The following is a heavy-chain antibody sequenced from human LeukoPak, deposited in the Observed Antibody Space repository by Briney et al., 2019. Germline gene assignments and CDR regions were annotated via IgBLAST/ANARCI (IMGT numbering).Heavy chain of an antibody. CDR3: ARDMGSVAGHDY. D-gene: IGHD6-19*01. V-gene: IGHV4-59*01. Sequence: ASETLSLTCTVSADSISDYYWSWIRQFPGKGLEWIGYIYYSGSTHYNPSLKSRVTISVDTSKKQFSLKLTSVTAADTAVYYCARDMGSVAGHDYWGQGTLVTVSS. CDR1: ADSISDYY. J-gene: IGHJ4*02. CDR2: IYYSGST.